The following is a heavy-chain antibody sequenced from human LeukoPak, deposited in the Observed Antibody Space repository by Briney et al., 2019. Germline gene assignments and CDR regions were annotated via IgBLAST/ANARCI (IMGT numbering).Heavy chain of an antibody. V-gene: IGHV1-2*02. D-gene: IGHD3-3*01. CDR2: INPNSGGT. Sequence: ASVKVSCKASGYTFTDYYMHWVRQAPGQGLEWMGWINPNSGGTNYAQKFQGRVTMTRDTSISTAYMELSRLRSDDTAVYYCARGYDSDPYYMDVWGKGTTVTVSS. J-gene: IGHJ6*03. CDR1: GYTFTDYY. CDR3: ARGYDSDPYYMDV.